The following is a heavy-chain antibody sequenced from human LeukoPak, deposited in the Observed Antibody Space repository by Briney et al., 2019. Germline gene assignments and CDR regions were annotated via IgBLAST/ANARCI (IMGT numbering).Heavy chain of an antibody. D-gene: IGHD3-10*01. CDR3: ARVSVDTMVRGVTISYFDY. CDR2: INHSGST. CDR1: VASVRSQY. Sequence: SETLSLTCIASVASVRSQYWNWIRRPPGKRLEWIGEINHSGSTNYNPSLKSRVTISVDTSKNQFSLKLSSVTAADTAVYYCARVSVDTMVRGVTISYFDYWGQGTLVTVSS. V-gene: IGHV4-34*01. J-gene: IGHJ4*02.